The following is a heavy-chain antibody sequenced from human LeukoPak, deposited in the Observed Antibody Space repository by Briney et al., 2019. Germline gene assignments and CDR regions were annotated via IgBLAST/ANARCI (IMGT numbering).Heavy chain of an antibody. CDR3: AREMGSTYYYGSGSPQFDF. CDR2: IYSGGST. CDR1: GFTVSSNY. Sequence: GGSLRLSCAASGFTVSSNYMSWVRQAPGKGLEWVSVIYSGGSTYYADSVKGRFTISRDNSKNTLYLQMNSLRAEDTAVYYCAREMGSTYYYGSGSPQFDFWGQGTLVTVSS. D-gene: IGHD3-10*01. J-gene: IGHJ4*02. V-gene: IGHV3-66*01.